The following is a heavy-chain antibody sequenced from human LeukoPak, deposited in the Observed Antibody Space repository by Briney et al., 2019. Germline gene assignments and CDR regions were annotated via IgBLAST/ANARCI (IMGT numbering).Heavy chain of an antibody. J-gene: IGHJ4*02. D-gene: IGHD1-14*01. CDR2: IIPIFGTA. CDR3: ARGWARTPYYFDY. V-gene: IGHV1-69*01. CDR1: GGTFSSYV. Sequence: GSSVKVSCKASGGTFSSYVISWVRQAPGQGLEWMGGIIPIFGTANYAQKFQGRVTITADESTSTAYMDRSSLRSEDTAVYYCARGWARTPYYFDYWGQGTLVTVSS.